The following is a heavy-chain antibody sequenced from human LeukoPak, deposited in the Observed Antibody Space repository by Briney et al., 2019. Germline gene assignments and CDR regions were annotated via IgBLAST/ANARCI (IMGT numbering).Heavy chain of an antibody. Sequence: ASVKVSCKGSGYTFTSFGINWVRQAPGQGLEWMGWISGKTNYAQKFQGRVTMTTDTSTSTAYMELRSLRSDDTAVYYSARGRGRSSSWYRNDYWGQGTLVTVSS. V-gene: IGHV1-18*01. CDR2: ISGKT. CDR1: GYTFTSFG. D-gene: IGHD6-13*01. CDR3: ARGRGRSSSWYRNDY. J-gene: IGHJ4*02.